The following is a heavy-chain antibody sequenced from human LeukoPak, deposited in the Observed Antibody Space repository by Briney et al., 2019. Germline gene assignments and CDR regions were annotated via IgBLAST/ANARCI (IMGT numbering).Heavy chain of an antibody. CDR1: GFTFEDYV. CDR2: ISWNSVTI. Sequence: GRSLRLSCAASGFTFEDYVMHWVRQAPGKGLEWVSGISWNSVTIVYADSVKGRFTISRDNAKNSLYLQMNSLRAEDMALYYCAKDEFVASDFTGAFDIWGQGTMVTVSS. D-gene: IGHD2-8*02. CDR3: AKDEFVASDFTGAFDI. J-gene: IGHJ3*02. V-gene: IGHV3-9*03.